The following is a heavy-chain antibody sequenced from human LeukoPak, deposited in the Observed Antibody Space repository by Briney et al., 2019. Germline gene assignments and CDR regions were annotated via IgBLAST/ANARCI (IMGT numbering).Heavy chain of an antibody. D-gene: IGHD6-13*01. CDR3: ARLARAMKAAEGGVDP. Sequence: PSETLSLTCTVSGGSISSSSYYWGWIRQPPGKGLEWIGSIYYSGTSYYNPSLKSRVTISVDTSKNQFSLKLSSVTAADTAVYYCARLARAMKAAEGGVDPWGQGTLVTVSS. J-gene: IGHJ5*02. V-gene: IGHV4-39*01. CDR2: IYYSGTS. CDR1: GGSISSSSYY.